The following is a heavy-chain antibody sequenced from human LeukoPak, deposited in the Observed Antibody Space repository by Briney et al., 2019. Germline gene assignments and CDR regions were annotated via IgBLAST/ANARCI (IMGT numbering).Heavy chain of an antibody. Sequence: GGSLRLSCAASGFTFSSYSMNWVRQAPGKGLEWVPSISSSSSYIYYADSVKGRFTISRDNAKKSLYLQMNSLRVEDTAVYYCARDYYYESSGYPDYWGQGTLVTVSS. V-gene: IGHV3-21*01. CDR2: ISSSSSYI. CDR3: ARDYYYESSGYPDY. CDR1: GFTFSSYS. J-gene: IGHJ4*02. D-gene: IGHD3-22*01.